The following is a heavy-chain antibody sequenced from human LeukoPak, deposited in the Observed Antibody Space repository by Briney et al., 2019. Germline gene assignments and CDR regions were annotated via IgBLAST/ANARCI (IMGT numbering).Heavy chain of an antibody. CDR2: INPSGGST. Sequence: ASVKVSCKASGYTFTSYYMHWVRQAPGQGLEWVGIINPSGGSTSYAQKFQGRVTMTRDTSTSTVYMELSSLRSEDTAVYYCARDRIVATISNLDSSGCDYWGQGTLVTVSS. CDR1: GYTFTSYY. CDR3: ARDRIVATISNLDSSGCDY. J-gene: IGHJ4*02. D-gene: IGHD5-12*01. V-gene: IGHV1-46*01.